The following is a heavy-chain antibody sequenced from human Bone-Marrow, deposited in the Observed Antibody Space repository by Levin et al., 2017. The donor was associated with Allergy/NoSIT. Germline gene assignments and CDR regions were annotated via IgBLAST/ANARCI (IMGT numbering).Heavy chain of an antibody. Sequence: ASVKVSCKASGYTFTSYYMHWVRQAPGQGLEWMGIINPSGGSTSYAQKFQGRVTMTRDTSTSTVYMELSSLRSEDTAVYYCARGDVLRFLEWLPTLNYGMDVWGQGTTVTVSS. D-gene: IGHD3-3*01. CDR2: INPSGGST. CDR1: GYTFTSYY. J-gene: IGHJ6*02. CDR3: ARGDVLRFLEWLPTLNYGMDV. V-gene: IGHV1-46*01.